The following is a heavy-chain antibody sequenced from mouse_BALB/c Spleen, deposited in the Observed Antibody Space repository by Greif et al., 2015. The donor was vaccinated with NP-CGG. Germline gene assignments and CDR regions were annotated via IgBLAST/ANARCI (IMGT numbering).Heavy chain of an antibody. CDR1: GFTFTDYY. D-gene: IGHD2-9*01. Sequence: VQLQQSGGGLVQPGGSLRLSCATSGFTFTDYYMSWARQPPGKALEWLGFIRNKANGYTTEYSASVKGRFTISRDNSQSILYLQMNTLRAEDSATYYCARAPSYDGYHYYAMDYWGQGTSVTVSS. CDR2: IRNKANGYTT. V-gene: IGHV7-3*02. J-gene: IGHJ4*01. CDR3: ARAPSYDGYHYYAMDY.